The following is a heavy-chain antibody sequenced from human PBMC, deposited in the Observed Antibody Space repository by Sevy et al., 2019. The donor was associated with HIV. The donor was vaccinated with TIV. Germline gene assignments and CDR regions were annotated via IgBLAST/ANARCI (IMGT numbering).Heavy chain of an antibody. D-gene: IGHD3-22*01. J-gene: IGHJ3*02. V-gene: IGHV3-7*03. CDR3: AKDGDYYDSRDAFDI. CDR1: GFSLNSYW. CDR2: IKQDGSVT. Sequence: GGSLRLSCAASGFSLNSYWMSWVRQAPGKGLEWVANIKQDGSVTYYVDSVKGRFTISRDNARNFLYLQMNSLRAEDTAVYYCAKDGDYYDSRDAFDIWGQGTMVTVSS.